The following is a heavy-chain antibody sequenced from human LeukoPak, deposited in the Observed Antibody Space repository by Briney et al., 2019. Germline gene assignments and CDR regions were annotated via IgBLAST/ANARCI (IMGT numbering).Heavy chain of an antibody. V-gene: IGHV3-23*01. CDR2: ISGSGGST. D-gene: IGHD3-3*01. Sequence: GGSLRLSCAASGFTFSSYAMSWVRQAPGKGLEWVSAISGSGGSTYYADSVKGRFTIPRDNSKNTLYLRMNSLRAEDTAVYYCAKRFTIFGVATLDYWGQGTLVTVSS. CDR1: GFTFSSYA. CDR3: AKRFTIFGVATLDY. J-gene: IGHJ4*02.